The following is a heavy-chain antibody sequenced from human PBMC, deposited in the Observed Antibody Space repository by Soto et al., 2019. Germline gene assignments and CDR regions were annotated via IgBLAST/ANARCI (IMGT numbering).Heavy chain of an antibody. Sequence: EVQLVESGGGLVQPGGSLRLSCAASGFTFSSYWMSWVRQAPGKGLEWVANIKQDGSEKYYVDSVKGRFTISRDNAKNSLYLQMNSLRAEDTAVYYCARDLVGIAWAGNWAYYYYGMDVWGQGTTVTVSS. D-gene: IGHD6-19*01. CDR1: GFTFSSYW. V-gene: IGHV3-7*03. J-gene: IGHJ6*02. CDR2: IKQDGSEK. CDR3: ARDLVGIAWAGNWAYYYYGMDV.